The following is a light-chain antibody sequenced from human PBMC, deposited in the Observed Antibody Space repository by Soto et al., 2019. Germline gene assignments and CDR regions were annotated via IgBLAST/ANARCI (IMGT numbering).Light chain of an antibody. V-gene: IGKV3-20*01. CDR1: QSVSGNS. Sequence: DIVLTQSPGTLSLSPGDRATLSCRASQSVSGNSLAWYQQKPGQAPRLLIYVASIRATGVPDRFSGSGSGADFTLTIRRLEPEDFAVYYCQQYGSSPRTFGQGPKVEIK. J-gene: IGKJ1*01. CDR3: QQYGSSPRT. CDR2: VAS.